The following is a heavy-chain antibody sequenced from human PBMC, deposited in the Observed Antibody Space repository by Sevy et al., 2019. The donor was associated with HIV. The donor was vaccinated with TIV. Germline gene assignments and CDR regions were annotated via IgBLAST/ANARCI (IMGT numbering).Heavy chain of an antibody. Sequence: GGSLRLSCAASGFSLTTSDMHWVRQAPGKGLEWVAYVGNDGSNKYYADSVRDRFTISGERPKNTLYLQRNSLRDEDTAIYYCARGRKTTEEWLEELDYYYGLDVWGQGTTVTVSS. CDR3: ARGRKTTEEWLEELDYYYGLDV. CDR2: VGNDGSNK. J-gene: IGHJ6*02. CDR1: GFSLTTSD. D-gene: IGHD2-8*01. V-gene: IGHV3-30*02.